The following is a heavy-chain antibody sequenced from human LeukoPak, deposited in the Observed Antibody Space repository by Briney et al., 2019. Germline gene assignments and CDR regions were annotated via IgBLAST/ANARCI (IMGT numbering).Heavy chain of an antibody. CDR1: GYTFTSYY. J-gene: IGHJ4*02. V-gene: IGHV1-46*01. CDR3: ARAVGYYYDSSGYSKNDY. CDR2: INPSGGST. D-gene: IGHD3-22*01. Sequence: ASVKVSCKASGYTFTSYYMHWVRQAPGQGLEWMGIINPSGGSTSYAQKFQGRVTMTRDMSTSTVYMELSSLRSEDTAVYYCARAVGYYYDSSGYSKNDYWGQGTLVTVSS.